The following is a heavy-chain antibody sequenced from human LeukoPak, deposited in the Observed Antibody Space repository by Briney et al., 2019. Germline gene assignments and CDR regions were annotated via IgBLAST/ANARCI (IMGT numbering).Heavy chain of an antibody. CDR2: IIPILGIA. Sequence: SVKVSCTASGGTFSSYAISWVRQAPGQGLEWMGRIIPILGIANYAQKFQGRVTITADKSTSTAYMELSSLRSEDTAVYYCARDRAYDSSGYNYWGQGTLVTVSS. D-gene: IGHD3-22*01. CDR1: GGTFSSYA. J-gene: IGHJ4*02. V-gene: IGHV1-69*04. CDR3: ARDRAYDSSGYNY.